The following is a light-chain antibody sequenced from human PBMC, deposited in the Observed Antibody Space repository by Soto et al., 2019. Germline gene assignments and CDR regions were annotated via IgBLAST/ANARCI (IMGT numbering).Light chain of an antibody. J-gene: IGKJ1*01. CDR2: DAS. CDR1: QSVSNY. V-gene: IGKV3-11*01. Sequence: IVFTQSPATLALSPGERATLSCRASQSVSNYLAWYQQKPGQAPRLLIYDASNRATGIPARFSGSRSGTDFTLTISDLEPADFGLYYCQQRLNWPPGFGQGTKVDIK. CDR3: QQRLNWPPG.